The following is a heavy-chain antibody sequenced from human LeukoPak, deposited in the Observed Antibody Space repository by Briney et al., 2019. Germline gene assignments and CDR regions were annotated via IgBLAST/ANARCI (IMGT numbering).Heavy chain of an antibody. J-gene: IGHJ5*02. CDR1: GFTFSSYA. CDR3: ARDGYCSGGSCYSFDP. CDR2: ISYDGSNK. D-gene: IGHD2-15*01. Sequence: QPGRSLRLSCAASGFTFSSYAMHWVRQAPGKGLEWVAVISYDGSNKYYADSVKGRFTISRDNSENTLYLQMNSLRAEDTAVYYCARDGYCSGGSCYSFDPWGQGTLVTVSS. V-gene: IGHV3-30-3*01.